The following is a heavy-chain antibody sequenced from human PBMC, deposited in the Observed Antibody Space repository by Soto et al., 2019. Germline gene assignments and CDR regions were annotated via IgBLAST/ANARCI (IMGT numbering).Heavy chain of an antibody. CDR2: IWHTGRP. CDR1: GDSLTNNHW. D-gene: IGHD2-15*01. CDR3: VRDSRTGCSSINCYMH. J-gene: IGHJ4*02. Sequence: QLQLRESGPGLVQPSGTLSLTCDVSGDSLTNNHWWSWVRQAPGKGLEWIGEIWHTGRPNYNPSLKSRVAISIDNSKYQFSLKLSSVTAADTAVYYCVRDSRTGCSSINCYMHWGQGTLVTVSS. V-gene: IGHV4-4*02.